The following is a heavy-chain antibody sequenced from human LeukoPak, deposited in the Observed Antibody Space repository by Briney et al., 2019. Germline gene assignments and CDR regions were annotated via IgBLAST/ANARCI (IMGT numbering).Heavy chain of an antibody. D-gene: IGHD4/OR15-4a*01. CDR2: IKPDGSDK. V-gene: IGHV3-7*01. CDR1: GFTFSSYW. CDR3: DLGAVDY. J-gene: IGHJ4*02. Sequence: GSLRLSCAASGFTFSSYWMSWVRQAPGKGLEWVASIKPDGSDKYYVDSVKGRFTISRDNAKNSLYLQMNSLRAEDTAVYYCDLGAVDYWGQGTPVTVSS.